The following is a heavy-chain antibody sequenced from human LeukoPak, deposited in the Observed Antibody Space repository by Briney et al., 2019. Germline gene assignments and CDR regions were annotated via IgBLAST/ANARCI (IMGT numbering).Heavy chain of an antibody. Sequence: SETLSLTCTVSGGSISTYYWSWIRQPPGKGLEWLGYIYYSGSTNYNPSLKNRVTVSVDTSKNQFSLKLSSVTAADTAVYYCARAGYCSGSSCYYYGMDVWGQGTTVTVSS. CDR2: IYYSGST. CDR1: GGSISTYY. D-gene: IGHD2-15*01. V-gene: IGHV4-59*01. CDR3: ARAGYCSGSSCYYYGMDV. J-gene: IGHJ6*02.